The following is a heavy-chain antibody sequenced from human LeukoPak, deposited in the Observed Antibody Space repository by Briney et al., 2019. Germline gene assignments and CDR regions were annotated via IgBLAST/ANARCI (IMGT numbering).Heavy chain of an antibody. J-gene: IGHJ4*02. D-gene: IGHD3-22*01. CDR1: GGSISSYY. Sequence: PSETLSLTCTVSGGSISSYYWSWIRQPPGKGLEWIGYIYYSGSTYYNPSLKSRVTISVDTSKNQFSLKLSSVTAADTAVYYCARRNYYDSSGYSAGEYWGQGTLVTVSS. CDR3: ARRNYYDSSGYSAGEY. CDR2: IYYSGST. V-gene: IGHV4-59*08.